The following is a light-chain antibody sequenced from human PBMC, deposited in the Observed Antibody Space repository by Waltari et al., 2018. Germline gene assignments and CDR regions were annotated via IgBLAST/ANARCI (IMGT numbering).Light chain of an antibody. V-gene: IGLV3-1*01. J-gene: IGLJ1*01. CDR2: QDS. CDR1: KPDDKY. Sequence: SSELTQPPSVSVSPGQTATLPCPATKPDDKYVCWYQQKPGQSPVLVIYQDSKRPPGIPERFSGSNSGNTATLTSSGTQPLDEADYYCQTWDDTTVFGSGTRISVL. CDR3: QTWDDTTV.